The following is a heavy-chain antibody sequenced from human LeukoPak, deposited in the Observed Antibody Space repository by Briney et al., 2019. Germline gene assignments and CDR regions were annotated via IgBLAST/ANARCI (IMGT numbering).Heavy chain of an antibody. Sequence: SETLSLTCTVSGDSISNLDYYWTWIRQPAGKRLEWIGRIYTSGGTNYNPSLKSRVTMSVDKSKNQISLNLASLTAADTALYYCAGRGSSSGTFDVWGPGTFVTVSS. V-gene: IGHV4-61*02. J-gene: IGHJ3*01. D-gene: IGHD2-2*01. CDR1: GDSISNLDYY. CDR3: AGRGSSSGTFDV. CDR2: IYTSGGT.